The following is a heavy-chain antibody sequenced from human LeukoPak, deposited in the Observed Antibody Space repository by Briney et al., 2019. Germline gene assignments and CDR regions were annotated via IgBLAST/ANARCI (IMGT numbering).Heavy chain of an antibody. V-gene: IGHV4-4*07. D-gene: IGHD3-22*01. J-gene: IGHJ4*02. CDR3: ARGSVSSGYYYVPDY. CDR2: IYTSGST. Sequence: PSETLSLTCTVSGGSISSYYWSWIRQPAGKGLEWIGRIYTSGSTNYNPSLKSRVTMSVDTSKNQFSLKLSSVTAADTAVYYCARGSVSSGYYYVPDYWGQGTLVTVSS. CDR1: GGSISSYY.